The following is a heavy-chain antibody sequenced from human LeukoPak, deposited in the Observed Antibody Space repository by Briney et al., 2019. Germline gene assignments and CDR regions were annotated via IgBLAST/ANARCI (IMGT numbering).Heavy chain of an antibody. J-gene: IGHJ4*01. CDR3: ARRLYYLCCKWRTANGL. Sequence: ASVKVSCKASGYTFISYDINWVRQAPGQGLEWMGWMNPNSGDTGYAQKFQGRVSMTRDTSISTAYMELSGLRSEDTAVYYCARRLYYLCCKWRTANGLRGQGTL. D-gene: IGHD2/OR15-2a*01. V-gene: IGHV1-8*01. CDR1: GYTFISYD. CDR2: MNPNSGDT.